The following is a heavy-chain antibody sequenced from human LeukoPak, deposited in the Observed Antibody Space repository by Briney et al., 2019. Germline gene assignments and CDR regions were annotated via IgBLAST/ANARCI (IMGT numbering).Heavy chain of an antibody. CDR3: ARDALRGYYFDY. J-gene: IGHJ4*02. D-gene: IGHD3-16*01. Sequence: GGSLRPSCAASGFSFSSYGMNWVRQSPGKGLKWFSYISDSSSVIYFADSVKGRFTISRDNARNSLYLQMNSLRDEDTAVYYCARDALRGYYFDYWGQGTLVTVSS. CDR2: ISDSSSVI. CDR1: GFSFSSYG. V-gene: IGHV3-48*02.